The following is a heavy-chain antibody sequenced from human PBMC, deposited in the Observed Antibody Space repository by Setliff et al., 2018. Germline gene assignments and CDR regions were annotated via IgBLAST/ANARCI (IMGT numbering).Heavy chain of an antibody. CDR2: IIPILGIA. Sequence: GASVKVSCKASGYTFTSYDINWVRQAPGQGLEWMGGIIPILGIANYAQKFQGRVTITADKSTSTAYMELSSLRSEDTAVYYCARDYDILTGLDYWGQGTLVTVSS. V-gene: IGHV1-69*10. D-gene: IGHD3-9*01. CDR1: GYTFTSYD. CDR3: ARDYDILTGLDY. J-gene: IGHJ4*02.